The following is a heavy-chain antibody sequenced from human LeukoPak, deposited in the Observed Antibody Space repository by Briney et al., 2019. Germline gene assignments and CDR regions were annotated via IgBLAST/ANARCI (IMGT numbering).Heavy chain of an antibody. Sequence: KVSCKASGYTFTNYWIGWVRQMPGKGLEWMGIIYPGDSDTRYSPSFQGQVTISADKSISTAYLQWSSLKASDTAIYFCARRTSANWFDPWGQGTLVTVSS. J-gene: IGHJ5*02. V-gene: IGHV5-51*01. CDR1: GYTFTNYW. CDR2: IYPGDSDT. D-gene: IGHD1-7*01. CDR3: ARRTSANWFDP.